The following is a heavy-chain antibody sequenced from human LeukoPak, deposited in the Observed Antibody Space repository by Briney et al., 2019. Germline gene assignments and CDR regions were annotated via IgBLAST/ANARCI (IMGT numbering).Heavy chain of an antibody. V-gene: IGHV4-4*02. CDR3: ARRKWELLSWFDP. D-gene: IGHD1-26*01. J-gene: IGHJ5*02. CDR1: GDSFSNLKW. CDR2: VYHSGNT. Sequence: PSETLSLTCAVSGDSFSNLKWWNWIRRPPGQALEWIGEVYHSGNTNYNPSLKSRVTISVDTSKNQFSLKLTSVTAADTAAYYCARRKWELLSWFDPWGQGTLVTVSS.